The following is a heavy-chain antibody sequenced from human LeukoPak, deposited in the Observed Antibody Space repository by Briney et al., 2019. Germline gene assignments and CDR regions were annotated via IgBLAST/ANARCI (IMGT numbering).Heavy chain of an antibody. CDR1: GGSISSYY. D-gene: IGHD4-17*01. V-gene: IGHV4-59*01. CDR3: ARTSEVTTDGGIDY. Sequence: SETLSLTCAVSGGSISSYYWSWIRQPPGKGLEWIGYIYYSGSTNYNPSLKSRVTISVDTSKNQFSLKLSSVTAADTAVNYCARTSEVTTDGGIDYWGQGTLVTVSS. J-gene: IGHJ4*02. CDR2: IYYSGST.